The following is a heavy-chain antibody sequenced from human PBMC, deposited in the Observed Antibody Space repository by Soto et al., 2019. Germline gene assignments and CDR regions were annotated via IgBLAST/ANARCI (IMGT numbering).Heavy chain of an antibody. CDR2: ISAYNGNT. CDR3: ASSGSWYAPFYYFDY. J-gene: IGHJ4*02. Sequence: EASVKVSCKASGGTFSSYAISWVRQAPGQGLEWMGWISAYNGNTNYAQKLQGRVTMTTDTSTSTAYMELRSVRSDDTAVYYCASSGSWYAPFYYFDYWGQGTLVTVSS. V-gene: IGHV1-18*01. CDR1: GGTFSSYA. D-gene: IGHD6-13*01.